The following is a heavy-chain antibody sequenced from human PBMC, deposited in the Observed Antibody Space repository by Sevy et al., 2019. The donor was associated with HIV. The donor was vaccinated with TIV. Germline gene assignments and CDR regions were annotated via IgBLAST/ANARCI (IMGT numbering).Heavy chain of an antibody. J-gene: IGHJ4*02. CDR1: GFTFSSYS. D-gene: IGHD3-10*01. CDR3: ARAESLWFGVEFDY. CDR2: ISSSSSTI. Sequence: GGSLRLSCAASGFTFSSYSMNWVRQAPGKGLEWVSYISSSSSTIYYADSVKGRFTISRDNAKNSLYLQMNSLRDEDTAVYYCARAESLWFGVEFDYWGQGTLVTVSS. V-gene: IGHV3-48*02.